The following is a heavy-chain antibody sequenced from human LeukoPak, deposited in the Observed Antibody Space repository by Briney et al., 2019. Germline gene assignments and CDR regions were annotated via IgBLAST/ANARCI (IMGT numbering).Heavy chain of an antibody. CDR3: ASRPTGGSSYDY. J-gene: IGHJ4*02. V-gene: IGHV4-59*01. CDR1: GCFISSYY. CDR2: IYSSGST. Sequence: SETLSLTCTVSGCFISSYYWSWIRQPPGKGMEWIGYIYSSGSTNYNPSLKSRVTISVDTSKNQFSLKLSSVTAADTAVYYCASRPTGGSSYDYWGQGIVVTVSS. D-gene: IGHD2-8*02.